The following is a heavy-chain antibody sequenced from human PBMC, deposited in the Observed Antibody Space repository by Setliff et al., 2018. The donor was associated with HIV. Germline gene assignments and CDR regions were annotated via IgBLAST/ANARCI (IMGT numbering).Heavy chain of an antibody. J-gene: IGHJ4*02. V-gene: IGHV4-59*11. CDR1: GGSISSHF. CDR2: VSYSGST. CDR3: ARRLGATVFYYFDY. D-gene: IGHD3-16*01. Sequence: KPSETLSLTCTVSGGSISSHFWSWIRQPPGKGLEWIGTVSYSGSTNYNPSLKSRVTISVDTSENQFSLKLSSVTAADTAVYYCARRLGATVFYYFDYWGRGTLVTVSS.